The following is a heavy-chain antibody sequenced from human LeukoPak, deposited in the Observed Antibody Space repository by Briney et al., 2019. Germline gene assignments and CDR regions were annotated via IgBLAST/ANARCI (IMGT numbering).Heavy chain of an antibody. V-gene: IGHV2-5*02. CDR2: IYWADDK. Sequence: SGPTLVKPTQTLTLTCTFSGFSLTTSGVGVGWIRQPPGKALEWLALIYWADDKRYSPSLKSRLTITKDTSKNQVVLTMTNMDPVDTGTYYCAHYVYISSSLDFWGQGTLVTVSS. J-gene: IGHJ4*02. CDR1: GFSLTTSGVG. CDR3: AHYVYISSSLDF. D-gene: IGHD6-6*01.